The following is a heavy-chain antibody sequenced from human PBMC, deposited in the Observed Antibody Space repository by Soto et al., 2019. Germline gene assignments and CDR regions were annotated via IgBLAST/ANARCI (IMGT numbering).Heavy chain of an antibody. CDR3: ARRNWNYGAFDI. D-gene: IGHD1-7*01. Sequence: AASGFTFSSYAMSWVRQAPGKGLEWVSGISGSGSSTYYADSVKGRFTISRDNSKNTLYLQMNSLRAEDTAVYYCARRNWNYGAFDIWGQGTMVTVS. CDR1: GFTFSSYA. J-gene: IGHJ3*02. CDR2: ISGSGSST. V-gene: IGHV3-23*01.